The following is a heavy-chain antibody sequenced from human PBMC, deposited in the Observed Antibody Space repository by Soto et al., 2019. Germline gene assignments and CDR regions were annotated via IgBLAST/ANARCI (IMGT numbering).Heavy chain of an antibody. D-gene: IGHD3-22*01. CDR1: GFTFSSYT. J-gene: IGHJ4*02. CDR3: VKDGINYYDSSGYWAY. V-gene: IGHV3-64D*06. Sequence: PGGSLRLSCSASGFTFSSYTLHWVRQAPGKGLEYVSAISSNGLNTYYADSMKGRFTISRDNSKNTLYLQMSSLRTEDTAVYYCVKDGINYYDSSGYWAYWGQGTQVTVS. CDR2: ISSNGLNT.